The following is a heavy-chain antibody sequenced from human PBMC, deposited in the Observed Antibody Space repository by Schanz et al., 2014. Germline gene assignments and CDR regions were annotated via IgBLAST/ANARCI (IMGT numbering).Heavy chain of an antibody. V-gene: IGHV3-23*01. D-gene: IGHD2-8*01. J-gene: IGHJ4*02. CDR1: GFTFSIYG. Sequence: EVQLLESGGGLVQPGGSLRLSCAASGFTFSIYGMSWVRQAPGKGLEWVSHMIGSGSSVFYADSVKGRFTISRDNMKNTKNLQMNSLRAGDTDVYYCAKYARLPNYGTGSDLDYWGQGTLVAVSA. CDR2: MIGSGSSV. CDR3: AKYARLPNYGTGSDLDY.